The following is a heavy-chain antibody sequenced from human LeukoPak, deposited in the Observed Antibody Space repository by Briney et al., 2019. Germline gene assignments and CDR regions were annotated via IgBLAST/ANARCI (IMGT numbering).Heavy chain of an antibody. V-gene: IGHV4-34*01. CDR1: GGSFSGYY. J-gene: IGHJ5*02. CDR3: SRDYDGGFDP. D-gene: IGHD3-22*01. CDR2: INHSGST. Sequence: SETLSLTCAVYGGSFSGYYRSWIRQPPGKGLEWIGEINHSGSTNYNPSLKSRVTISVDTSKNRFSLKLSSVTAADTAVYSCSRDYDGGFDPWGQGTLVTVSS.